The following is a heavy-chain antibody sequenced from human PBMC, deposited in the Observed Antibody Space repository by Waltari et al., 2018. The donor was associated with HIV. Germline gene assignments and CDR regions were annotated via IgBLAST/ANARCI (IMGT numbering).Heavy chain of an antibody. J-gene: IGHJ4*02. CDR1: GFLFCGFG. V-gene: IGHV3-30*02. D-gene: IGHD6-13*01. CDR2: IRYDGSNK. CDR3: AKDVGSSWPPDY. Sequence: QVQLVESGGGVVQPGGSLRLPCAACGFLFCGFGRQGVRQAPGKGLEWVAFIRYDGSNKYYADSVKGRFTISRDNSKNTLYLQMNSLRAEDTAVYYCAKDVGSSWPPDYWGQGTLVTVSS.